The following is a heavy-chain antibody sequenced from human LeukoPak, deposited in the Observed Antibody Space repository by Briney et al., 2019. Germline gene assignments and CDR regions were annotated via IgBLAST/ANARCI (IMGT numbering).Heavy chain of an antibody. D-gene: IGHD2-15*01. CDR1: GNSINNYW. Sequence: GESLKISCKGSGNSINNYWTAWVRQMPGKGLEWMGIIYPADSDIRYSPSFQGQVTISADKSISTAYLQWNSLKASDTAMYYCARQEYCSGASCYTWFDPWGQGTLVTVSS. V-gene: IGHV5-51*01. CDR3: ARQEYCSGASCYTWFDP. J-gene: IGHJ5*02. CDR2: IYPADSDI.